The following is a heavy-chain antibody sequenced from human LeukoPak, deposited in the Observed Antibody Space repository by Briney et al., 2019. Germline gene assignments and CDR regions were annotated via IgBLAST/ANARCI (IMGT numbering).Heavy chain of an antibody. CDR1: GFSLRISGMC. CDR2: IDWNDDK. J-gene: IGHJ4*02. Sequence: SGPTLVNPTQTLTLTGTFSGFSLRISGMCVSWIRQPPGKALEWLARIDWNDDKYYSTSLKTRLTISKDTSKNQVVLTMTNMDPVDTATYYCARISTYSSGDFDYWGQGTLVTVSS. V-gene: IGHV2-70*11. D-gene: IGHD3-22*01. CDR3: ARISTYSSGDFDY.